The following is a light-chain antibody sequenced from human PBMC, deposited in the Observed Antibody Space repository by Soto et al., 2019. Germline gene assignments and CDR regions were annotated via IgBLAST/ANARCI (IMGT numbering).Light chain of an antibody. Sequence: AIRMTQSPSSFSASTGERVTITCRASQGISSHLAWYQLKPAKAPRLLIYTASYMESGVPARFSGSGSGTDFTLTISSLQSEDFAVYYCQQYFSYPLTFGGGTKVEIK. J-gene: IGKJ4*01. V-gene: IGKV1-8*01. CDR1: QGISSH. CDR3: QQYFSYPLT. CDR2: TAS.